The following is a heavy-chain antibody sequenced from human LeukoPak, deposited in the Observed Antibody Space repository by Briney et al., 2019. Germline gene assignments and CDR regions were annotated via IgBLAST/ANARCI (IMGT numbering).Heavy chain of an antibody. Sequence: SVKVSCKASGGTFSSYAISWVRQAPGQGLEWMGGIIPIFGTANYAQKFQGRVTITADKSTSTAYMELSSLRSEDTAVYYCARAFRGGIAAAGTFFYWGQGTLVTVSS. CDR2: IIPIFGTA. CDR1: GGTFSSYA. CDR3: ARAFRGGIAAAGTFFY. D-gene: IGHD6-13*01. J-gene: IGHJ4*02. V-gene: IGHV1-69*06.